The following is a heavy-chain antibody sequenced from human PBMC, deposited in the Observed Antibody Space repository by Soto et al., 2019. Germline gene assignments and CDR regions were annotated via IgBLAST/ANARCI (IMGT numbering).Heavy chain of an antibody. CDR1: GFAFTNAW. CDR2: MKSYSGGGAT. Sequence: GGSLRLSCEASGFAFTNAWMSWGRQAPGKGLECVGRMKSYSGGGATEYATFLKDRFIITRDHAIHTLYLHMRGLKTEDTAVYYCSTDAEGEYSKTCYRTYNWLETWGQGT. J-gene: IGHJ5*02. V-gene: IGHV3-15*01. CDR3: STDAEGEYSKTCYRTYNWLET. D-gene: IGHD5-12*01.